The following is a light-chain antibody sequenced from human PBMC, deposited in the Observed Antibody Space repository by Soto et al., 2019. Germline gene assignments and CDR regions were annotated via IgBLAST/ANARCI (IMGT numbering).Light chain of an antibody. Sequence: EIVMTQSPATLSVSPGERATLSCRASQSVANHLAWYQQKPGQAPRLLIYGPSTRATGIPARFSGSGSGTEFTLTISSLQSEDFAVYYCQQYNNWPPWTFGQGTKVEIK. V-gene: IGKV3-15*01. CDR1: QSVANH. J-gene: IGKJ1*01. CDR2: GPS. CDR3: QQYNNWPPWT.